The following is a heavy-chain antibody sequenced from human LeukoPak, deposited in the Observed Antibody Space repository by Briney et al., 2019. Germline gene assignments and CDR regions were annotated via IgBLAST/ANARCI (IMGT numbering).Heavy chain of an antibody. CDR1: GGSFSGYY. Sequence: SETLSLTCGVYGGSFSGYYWTWIRQPPGKGLEWIGEINHSGSTNYIPSLKSRVTMSLDTSKNQFSLKLTSVTAADTAVYYCAGGATPGVFWGQGTLVTASS. J-gene: IGHJ4*02. CDR2: INHSGST. V-gene: IGHV4-34*01. CDR3: AGGATPGVF. D-gene: IGHD3-10*01.